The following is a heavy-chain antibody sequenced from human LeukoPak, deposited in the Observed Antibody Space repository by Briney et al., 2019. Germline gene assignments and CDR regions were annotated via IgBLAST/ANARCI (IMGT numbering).Heavy chain of an antibody. D-gene: IGHD3-3*01. J-gene: IGHJ6*03. Sequence: SVKVSCKASGGTFSTYAFSWVRQAPGQGLEWMGGIIPIFGTAKYAQKFQGRVTITADESTSTAYMELSSLRSEDTAVYYCAREAQYYDFWSGVEGGGGYSYYMDVWGKGTTVTVSS. V-gene: IGHV1-69*13. CDR3: AREAQYYDFWSGVEGGGGYSYYMDV. CDR2: IIPIFGTA. CDR1: GGTFSTYA.